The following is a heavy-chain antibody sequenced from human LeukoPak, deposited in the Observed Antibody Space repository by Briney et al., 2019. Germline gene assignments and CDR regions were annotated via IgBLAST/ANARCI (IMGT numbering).Heavy chain of an antibody. CDR3: ARDWGMVRGVIIDLFDY. D-gene: IGHD3-10*01. CDR2: ISSSSSYI. V-gene: IGHV3-21*01. J-gene: IGHJ4*02. Sequence: GGSLRLSCAASGFTFSSYAMSWVRQAPGKGLEWVSSISSSSSYIYYADSVKGRFTISRDNAKNSLYLQMNSLRAEDTAVYYCARDWGMVRGVIIDLFDYWGQGTLVTVSS. CDR1: GFTFSSYA.